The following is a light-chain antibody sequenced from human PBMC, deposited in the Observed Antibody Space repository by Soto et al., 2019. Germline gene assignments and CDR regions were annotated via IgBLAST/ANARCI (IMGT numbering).Light chain of an antibody. Sequence: EIAMTQSPATLSVSQGERATLSCRASQSVSSKLAWYQQKPGQAPRLLIYDASTRATGIPARFSGGGSGTDFTLTISRLEAEDFAVYYCQQYGSSPGTFGQGTKVDIK. J-gene: IGKJ1*01. CDR3: QQYGSSPGT. CDR2: DAS. CDR1: QSVSSK. V-gene: IGKV3-15*01.